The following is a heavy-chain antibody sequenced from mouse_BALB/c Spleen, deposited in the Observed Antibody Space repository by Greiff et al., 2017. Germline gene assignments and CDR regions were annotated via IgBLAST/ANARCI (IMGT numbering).Heavy chain of an antibody. V-gene: IGHV2-9*02. CDR3: ARERRGGNCDWYFDV. CDR2: IWAGGST. J-gene: IGHJ1*01. Sequence: VQVVESGPGLVAPSQSLSITCTVSGFSLTSYGVHWVRQPPGKGLEWLGVIWAGGSTNYNSALMSRLSISKDNSKSQVFLKMNSLQTDDTAMYYCARERRGGNCDWYFDVWGAGTTVTVSS. D-gene: IGHD2-1*01. CDR1: GFSLTSYG.